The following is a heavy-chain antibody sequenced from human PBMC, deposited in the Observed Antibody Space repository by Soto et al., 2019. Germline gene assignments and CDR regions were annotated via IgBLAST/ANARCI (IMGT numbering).Heavy chain of an antibody. CDR1: GFTFSSYW. Sequence: EVQLVESGGGLVQPGGSLRLSCAASGFTFSSYWMHWVRQAPGKGLVWVSRINSDGSSTSYADSVQGRFTISRDNAKNTLYLQMNSLRAEDTAVYYCARGGSLNWYFVLWGRGTLVTVSS. J-gene: IGHJ2*01. V-gene: IGHV3-74*01. CDR2: INSDGSST. CDR3: ARGGSLNWYFVL. D-gene: IGHD1-26*01.